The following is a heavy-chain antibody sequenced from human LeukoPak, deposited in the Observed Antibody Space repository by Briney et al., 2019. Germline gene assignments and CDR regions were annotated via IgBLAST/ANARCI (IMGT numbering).Heavy chain of an antibody. J-gene: IGHJ6*02. CDR1: GFTFSSYA. Sequence: GGSLRRSCAASGFTFSSYAMHWVRQAPGKGLEWVAVISYDGSNKYYADSVKGRFTISRDNSKNTLYLQMNSLRAEDTAVYYCASWRGGYYYYYGMDVWGQGTTVTVSS. CDR3: ASWRGGYYYYYGMDV. D-gene: IGHD3-10*01. CDR2: ISYDGSNK. V-gene: IGHV3-30-3*01.